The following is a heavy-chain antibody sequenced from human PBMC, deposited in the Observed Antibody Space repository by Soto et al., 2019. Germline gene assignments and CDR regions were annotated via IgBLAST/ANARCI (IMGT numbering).Heavy chain of an antibody. CDR1: GFAFSSYA. D-gene: IGHD3-16*02. J-gene: IGHJ4*02. CDR3: AKGRGFIAPFAC. V-gene: IGHV3-23*01. Sequence: EVQLLESGGGLVQPGGSLRLSCAASGFAFSSYAMSWVRQAPGKGLEWVSSISGSTSGTYYADAVKGRFTISRDNSNNTLSLQMNSLRADDTAVYYSAKGRGFIAPFACWRQGDLVTVSS. CDR2: ISGSTSGT.